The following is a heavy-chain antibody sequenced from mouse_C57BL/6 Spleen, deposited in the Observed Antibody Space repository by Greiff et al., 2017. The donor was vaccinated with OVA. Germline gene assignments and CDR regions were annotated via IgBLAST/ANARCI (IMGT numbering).Heavy chain of an antibody. CDR2: IYPGDGDT. CDR1: GYAFSSYW. D-gene: IGHD4-1*01. V-gene: IGHV1-82*01. CDR3: AREGNWGFVDY. Sequence: QVQLQQSGPELVKPGASVKISCKASGYAFSSYWMNWVKQRPGKGLEWIGRIYPGDGDTNYNGKFKGKATLTADKSSGTAYMQLSSLTSEDSAVYFCAREGNWGFVDYWGQGTTLTVSS. J-gene: IGHJ2*01.